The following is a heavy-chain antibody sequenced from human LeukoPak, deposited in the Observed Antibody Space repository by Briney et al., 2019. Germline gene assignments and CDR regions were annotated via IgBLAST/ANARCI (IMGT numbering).Heavy chain of an antibody. V-gene: IGHV3-48*03. D-gene: IGHD1-26*01. CDR2: ISSSGSTI. CDR1: GFTFSSYE. CDR3: ARRLISGATHGMDV. Sequence: PGGSLRLSRAASGFTFSSYEMNWVRQAPGKGLEWVSYISSSGSTIYYADAVEGRFTISRDNAKNSLYLQMNSLRAEDTAVYYCARRLISGATHGMDVWGQGTTVTVSS. J-gene: IGHJ6*02.